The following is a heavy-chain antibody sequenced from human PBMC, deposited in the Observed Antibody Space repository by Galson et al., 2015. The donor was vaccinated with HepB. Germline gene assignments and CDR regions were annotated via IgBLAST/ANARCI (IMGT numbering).Heavy chain of an antibody. D-gene: IGHD4-17*01. J-gene: IGHJ4*02. CDR1: GFTFSSYS. V-gene: IGHV3-48*01. Sequence: SLRPACAASGFTFSSYSMNWVRQAPGTGLEWVSYISSSSSTIYYADSVKGRFTISSDNAKNSLYLQMNSLRAEDTAVYYCARGRHYGDWDDYWGQGTLVTVSS. CDR3: ARGRHYGDWDDY. CDR2: ISSSSSTI.